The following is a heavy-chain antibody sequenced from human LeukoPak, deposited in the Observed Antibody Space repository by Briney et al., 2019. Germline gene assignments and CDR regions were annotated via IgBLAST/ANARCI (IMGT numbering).Heavy chain of an antibody. V-gene: IGHV3-73*01. J-gene: IGHJ4*02. CDR3: TRSYYDSSGYLVVADY. Sequence: PGGSLRLSCAASGFTFSASTMHWVRQASGKGLEWVGHIRRKTNSYATAYAASVKGRFTISRDDLKNMAYLQMNSLKTDDTAVYYCTRSYYDSSGYLVVADYWGQGTLVTASS. CDR2: IRRKTNSYAT. CDR1: GFTFSAST. D-gene: IGHD3-22*01.